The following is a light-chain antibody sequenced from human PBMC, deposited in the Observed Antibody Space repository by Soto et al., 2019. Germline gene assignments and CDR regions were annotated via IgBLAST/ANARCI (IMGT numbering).Light chain of an antibody. CDR2: NAS. Sequence: IVMTQSPDTLSLSPGERAILSCRASQSVSTFLAWFQQKPGQPPRLLIYNASNRTTGIPARFSGSGSGTDFTLTISSLEPEDFAVYYCQQRGDWPPITFGQGTRLEIK. CDR3: QQRGDWPPIT. J-gene: IGKJ5*01. CDR1: QSVSTF. V-gene: IGKV3-11*01.